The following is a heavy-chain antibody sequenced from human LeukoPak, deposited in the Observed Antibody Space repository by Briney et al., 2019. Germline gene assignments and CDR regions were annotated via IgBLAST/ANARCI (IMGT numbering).Heavy chain of an antibody. CDR3: ATGMGSGSYSAASYFDY. J-gene: IGHJ4*02. Sequence: ASVKVSCKASGYTFTSYDINWVRQATGQALGWRGWMYPNSGNTGYAQKCQGRVTMTTDTSMSTAYMELSSLRSEDTAVYYCATGMGSGSYSAASYFDYWGQGTLVTVSS. CDR1: GYTFTSYD. CDR2: MYPNSGNT. D-gene: IGHD3-22*01. V-gene: IGHV1-8*01.